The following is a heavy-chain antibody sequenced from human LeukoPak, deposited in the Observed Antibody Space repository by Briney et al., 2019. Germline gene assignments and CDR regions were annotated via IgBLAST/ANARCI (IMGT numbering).Heavy chain of an antibody. CDR3: AKGGTIFGVAPTWFDP. Sequence: GGSLRLSCAASGFTFSSYAMSWVRQAPGKGLEWVSAISGSGSSTYYADSVKGRFTISRDNSKNTLYLQMNSLRAEDTAVYYCAKGGTIFGVAPTWFDPWGQGTLVTVSS. V-gene: IGHV3-23*01. J-gene: IGHJ5*02. CDR2: ISGSGSST. D-gene: IGHD3-3*01. CDR1: GFTFSSYA.